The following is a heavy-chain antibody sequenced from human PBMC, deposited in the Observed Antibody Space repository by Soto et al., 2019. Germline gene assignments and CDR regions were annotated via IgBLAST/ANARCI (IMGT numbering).Heavy chain of an antibody. Sequence: QVQLVQSGAEVKKPGASVKVSCKASGYTFTSYAMHWVRQAPGQRLEWMGWINAGNGNTKYSQKFQGRGTITRDTSASTAYMELSSLRSEDTAVYYCARGRGGVWGSYVPLDYWGQGTLVTVSS. CDR2: INAGNGNT. CDR1: GYTFTSYA. J-gene: IGHJ4*02. CDR3: ARGRGGVWGSYVPLDY. D-gene: IGHD3-16*01. V-gene: IGHV1-3*01.